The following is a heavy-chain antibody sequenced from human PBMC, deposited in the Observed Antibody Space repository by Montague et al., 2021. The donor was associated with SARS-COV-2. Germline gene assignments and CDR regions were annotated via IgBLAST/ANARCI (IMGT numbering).Heavy chain of an antibody. D-gene: IGHD4-17*01. CDR1: GASFSGNY. CDR2: VNSGGST. V-gene: IGHV4-34*01. Sequence: SETLSLTCTVSGASFSGNYWTWLRQSPGKGLEWMGEVNSGGSTNYNPSYKSRVAISVDTSKNQFSLSLRSLTAADTATYLCARSHYGDYFDFWGHGTQVTVSS. CDR3: ARSHYGDYFDF. J-gene: IGHJ4*01.